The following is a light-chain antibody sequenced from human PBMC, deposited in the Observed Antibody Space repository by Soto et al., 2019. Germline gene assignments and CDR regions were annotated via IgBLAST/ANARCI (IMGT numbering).Light chain of an antibody. Sequence: DIQMTQSTSSLSASVGERVTITCRANEDISNYLNWYQQKPGRAPKLLIYDASTLETGVPSRFSENGSGTHFTFTINSLQPEDVGTYYCQQYEKLRLHTFGQGNKL. CDR1: EDISNY. CDR2: DAS. V-gene: IGKV1-33*01. J-gene: IGKJ2*01. CDR3: QQYEKLRLHT.